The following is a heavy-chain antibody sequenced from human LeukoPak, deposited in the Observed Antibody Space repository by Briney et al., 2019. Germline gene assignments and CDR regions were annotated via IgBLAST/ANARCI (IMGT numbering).Heavy chain of an antibody. CDR1: GFTFGDYY. J-gene: IGHJ6*03. CDR2: ISGTGKTI. Sequence: GGSLRLSCAASGFTFGDYYMSWIRQTPGRGLDWVSYISGTGKTIYYADSVKGRFTISRDNAKNSLYLQMSSLRVEDTAVYYCARIESAYYFYYMDVWGKGTTVTVSS. CDR3: ARIESAYYFYYMDV. D-gene: IGHD4/OR15-4a*01. V-gene: IGHV3-11*01.